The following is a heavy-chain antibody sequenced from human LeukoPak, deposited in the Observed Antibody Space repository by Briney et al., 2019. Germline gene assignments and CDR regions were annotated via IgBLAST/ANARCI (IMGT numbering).Heavy chain of an antibody. J-gene: IGHJ4*02. CDR1: GGSFSGYY. CDR3: ARSYGDYVYFFDY. CDR2: INHSGST. D-gene: IGHD4-17*01. V-gene: IGHV4-34*01. Sequence: PSETLSLTCAVYGGSFSGYYWSWIRQPLGKGLEWIGEINHSGSTNYNPSLKSRVTISVDTSKNQFSLKLSSVTAADTAVYYCARSYGDYVYFFDYWGQGTLVTVSS.